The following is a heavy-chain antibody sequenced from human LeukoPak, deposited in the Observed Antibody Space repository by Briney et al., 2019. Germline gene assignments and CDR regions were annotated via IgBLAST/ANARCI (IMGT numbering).Heavy chain of an antibody. CDR1: GFSFSSYW. D-gene: IGHD5-24*01. V-gene: IGHV3-74*01. Sequence: GGSLRLSCAASGFSFSSYWMHWVRQAPGKGLVWVSRISSDASSTNYADSVKGRFTISRDNAKSTLYLQMNSLRAEDTAVYYCAMLAKMATIDDFDYWGQGTLVTVSS. CDR2: ISSDASST. J-gene: IGHJ4*02. CDR3: AMLAKMATIDDFDY.